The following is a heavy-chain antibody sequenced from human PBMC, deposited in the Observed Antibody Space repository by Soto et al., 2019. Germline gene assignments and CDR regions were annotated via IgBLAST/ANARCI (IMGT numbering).Heavy chain of an antibody. V-gene: IGHV3-7*04. CDR1: GFTFSSYW. J-gene: IGHJ6*02. CDR3: ARDPYNYGNSGYGMDV. D-gene: IGHD4-17*01. Sequence: GGSLRLSCAASGFTFSSYWMSWVRQAPGRGLEWVANIKEDGSDTVYVDSVKGRFTVSRDNAKISLFLQMNSLRVEDTAVYYCARDPYNYGNSGYGMDVWGQGIAVTVSS. CDR2: IKEDGSDT.